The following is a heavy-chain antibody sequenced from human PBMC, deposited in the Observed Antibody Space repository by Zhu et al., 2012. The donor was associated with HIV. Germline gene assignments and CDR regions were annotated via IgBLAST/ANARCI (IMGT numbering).Heavy chain of an antibody. CDR1: GVSISTSNYY. CDR2: INYRGSV. D-gene: IGHD2-8*01. CDR3: ASHMTPISMLRGFYGMDV. Sequence: QVQLQESGPGLVKSSETLSLTCTVSGVSISTSNYYWGWIRQPPGKGLEWIGGINYRGSVYNNPSLKSRVTISIDKSNNQFSLKLSSVTAADTAMYHCASHMTPISMLRGFYGMDVWGQGTHGRRLL. J-gene: IGHJ6*02. V-gene: IGHV4-39*07.